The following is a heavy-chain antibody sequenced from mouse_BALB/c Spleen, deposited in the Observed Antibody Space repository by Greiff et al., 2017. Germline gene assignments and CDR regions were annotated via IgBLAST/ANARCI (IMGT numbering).Heavy chain of an antibody. J-gene: IGHJ3*01. CDR3: ARDGYDVAWFAY. CDR1: GFTFSSYA. CDR2: ISSGGST. V-gene: IGHV5-6-5*01. D-gene: IGHD2-2*01. Sequence: EVKLMESGGGLVKPGGSLKLSCAASGFTFSSYAMSWVRQTPEKRLEWVASISSGGSTYYPDSVKGRFTISRDNARNILYLQMSSLRSEDTAMYYCARDGYDVAWFAYWGQGTLVTVSA.